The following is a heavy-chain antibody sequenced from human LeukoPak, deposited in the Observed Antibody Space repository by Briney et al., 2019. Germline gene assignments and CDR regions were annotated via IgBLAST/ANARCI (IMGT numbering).Heavy chain of an antibody. CDR3: AKTPRPYSSSWYGTGAFDI. V-gene: IGHV3-9*01. Sequence: GGSLRLSCAASGFTFDDYAMHWVRQAPGKGLEWVSGISWNSGSIGYADSVKGRFTISRDNSKNTLYLQMNSLRAEDTAVYYCAKTPRPYSSSWYGTGAFDIWGQGTMVTVSS. D-gene: IGHD6-13*01. CDR2: ISWNSGSI. J-gene: IGHJ3*02. CDR1: GFTFDDYA.